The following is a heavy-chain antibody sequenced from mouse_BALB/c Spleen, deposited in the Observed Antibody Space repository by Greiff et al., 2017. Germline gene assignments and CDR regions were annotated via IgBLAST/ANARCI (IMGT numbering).Heavy chain of an antibody. CDR1: GYTFTSYW. D-gene: IGHD2-4*01. V-gene: IGHV1-87*01. J-gene: IGHJ4*01. Sequence: VQLQESGAELARPGASVKLSCKASGYTFTSYWMQWVKQRPGQGLEWIGAIYPGDGDTRYTQKFKGKATLTADKSSSTAYMQLSSLASEDSAVYYCARHYYDYDGAMDYWGQGTSVTVSS. CDR2: IYPGDGDT. CDR3: ARHYYDYDGAMDY.